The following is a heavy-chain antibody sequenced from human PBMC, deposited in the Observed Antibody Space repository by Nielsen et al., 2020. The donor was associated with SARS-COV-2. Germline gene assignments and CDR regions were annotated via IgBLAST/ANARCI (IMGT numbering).Heavy chain of an antibody. CDR2: IYSGGST. Sequence: GGSLRLSCAASGFTFSNAWMSWVRQAPGKGLEWVSVIYSGGSTYYADSVKGRFTISRDNSKNTLYLQMNSLRAEDTAVYYCARASTVDTAMVLGDYWGQGTLVTVSS. J-gene: IGHJ4*02. CDR1: GFTFSNAW. V-gene: IGHV3-66*02. D-gene: IGHD5-18*01. CDR3: ARASTVDTAMVLGDY.